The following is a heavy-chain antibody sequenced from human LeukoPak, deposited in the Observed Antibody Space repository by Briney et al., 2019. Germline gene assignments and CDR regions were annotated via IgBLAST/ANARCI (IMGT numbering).Heavy chain of an antibody. Sequence: SETLSLTCAVYGGSFSGYYWSWIRQPPGKGLEWIGEINHSGSTNYNPSLKSRVTISVDTSKNQFSLKLNSVTAADTAVYYCARAGVTGSDYWGQGTLVTVSS. CDR2: INHSGST. V-gene: IGHV4-34*01. CDR3: ARAGVTGSDY. J-gene: IGHJ4*02. D-gene: IGHD4-23*01. CDR1: GGSFSGYY.